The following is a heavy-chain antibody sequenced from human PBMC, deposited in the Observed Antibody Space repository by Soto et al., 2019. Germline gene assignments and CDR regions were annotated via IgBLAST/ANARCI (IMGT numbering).Heavy chain of an antibody. CDR2: VYYSGST. CDR3: ARPRDATGYFDY. Sequence: QLQLQESGPGLVKPSETLPLTCTVSGGTISNSNHYWAWIRQPPGKGLEWIGSVYYSGSTYYNPSSKRRLTISVDTFTNQFSLRLNSVTAADTAVYYCARPRDATGYFDYWGQGTLVTVSS. J-gene: IGHJ4*02. CDR1: GGTISNSNHY. V-gene: IGHV4-39*01. D-gene: IGHD2-15*01.